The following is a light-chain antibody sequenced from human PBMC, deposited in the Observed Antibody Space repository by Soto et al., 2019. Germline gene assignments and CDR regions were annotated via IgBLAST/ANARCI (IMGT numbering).Light chain of an antibody. J-gene: IGKJ4*01. Sequence: EIVMRQSPVTLSVSPGERATLSCRASQSVSTNLAWYQQKPGQGPRLLIYSASTGATGIPARFSASGSGTEFTLTISTLQSEDFAVYYCQQYHNWPLTFGGGTKVEI. CDR1: QSVSTN. CDR3: QQYHNWPLT. V-gene: IGKV3-15*01. CDR2: SAS.